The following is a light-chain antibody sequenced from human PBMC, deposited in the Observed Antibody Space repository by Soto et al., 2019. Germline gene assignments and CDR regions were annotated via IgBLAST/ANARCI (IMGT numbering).Light chain of an antibody. CDR2: ASS. J-gene: IGKJ4*01. CDR1: QGISDY. V-gene: IGKV1-27*01. Sequence: DIQMTQSPSSLSASVGDRVTITCRASQGISDYLAWYQQKPGKVPKLMIYASSTLQSGVPSRFSGSRSGTDFTLPSSSLQPEDVATYYCQKYNSCPLTLGGGTKVEIK. CDR3: QKYNSCPLT.